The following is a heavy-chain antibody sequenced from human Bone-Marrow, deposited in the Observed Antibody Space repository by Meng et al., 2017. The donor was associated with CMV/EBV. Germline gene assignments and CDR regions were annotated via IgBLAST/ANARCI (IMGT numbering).Heavy chain of an antibody. Sequence: SVKVSCKASGGTFSSYAISWVRQAPGQGLEWMGGIIPIFGTANYAQKFQGRVTITTDESTSTAYMELSSLRSEDTAVYYCARDYQYSSSWYTYYYYYGMDVWGQGTTVTVSS. V-gene: IGHV1-69*05. CDR1: GGTFSSYA. CDR3: ARDYQYSSSWYTYYYYYGMDV. CDR2: IIPIFGTA. J-gene: IGHJ6*02. D-gene: IGHD6-13*01.